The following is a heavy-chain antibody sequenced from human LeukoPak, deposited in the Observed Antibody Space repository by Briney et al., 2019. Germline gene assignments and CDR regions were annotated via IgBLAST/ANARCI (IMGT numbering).Heavy chain of an antibody. J-gene: IGHJ4*02. CDR3: ASSYCGGDCYQGPFDY. V-gene: IGHV1-69*05. CDR2: IIPIVGTA. CDR1: GATFSSYA. D-gene: IGHD2-21*02. Sequence: ASVKVSCKASGATFSSYAISWVRQAPGQGLGWMGRIIPIVGTANYAQKFQGRVTITTDESTSTAYMELSSLRSEDTAVYYCASSYCGGDCYQGPFDYWGQGTLVTVSS.